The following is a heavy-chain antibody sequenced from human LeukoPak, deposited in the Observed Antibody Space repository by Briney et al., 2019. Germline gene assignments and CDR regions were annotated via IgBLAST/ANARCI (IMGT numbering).Heavy chain of an antibody. D-gene: IGHD3-22*01. V-gene: IGHV4-31*03. J-gene: IGHJ4*02. Sequence: SETLSLTCTVSGGSISSGGYYWSWIRQHPGKGLEWFGYIYYSGSTYYNPSLKSRVTISVDTSKNQFSLKLSSGTAADTAVYYCARTGSSGYDSFDYWGQGTLVTVSS. CDR3: ARTGSSGYDSFDY. CDR2: IYYSGST. CDR1: GGSISSGGYY.